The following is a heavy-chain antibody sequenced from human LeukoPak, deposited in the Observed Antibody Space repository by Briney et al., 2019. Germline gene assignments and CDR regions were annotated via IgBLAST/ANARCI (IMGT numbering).Heavy chain of an antibody. CDR3: ARKRLTEGRFFDY. J-gene: IGHJ4*02. Sequence: PGGSLRLSCAASGFTFSTYEMNWVRQAPGKGLEWLSYISSSGGTIYYADSIKGRFTISRDNAKNSLYLQMNGPRAEDTAVYYCARKRLTEGRFFDYWGQGTLVTVSS. CDR2: ISSSGGTI. CDR1: GFTFSTYE. D-gene: IGHD3-9*01. V-gene: IGHV3-48*03.